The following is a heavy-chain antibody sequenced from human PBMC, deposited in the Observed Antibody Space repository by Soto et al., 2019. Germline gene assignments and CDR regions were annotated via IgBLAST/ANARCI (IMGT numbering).Heavy chain of an antibody. V-gene: IGHV4-30-4*01. Sequence: SETLSLTCTVSGGSVSSGYNYWSWIRQSPGKGLEWIGYISGSGSTGYNPSLKNRLTMSVDRSKNQFTLRLTSVTAADTAVYFCATERGSTYGYFDYWGQGNQVTVSS. CDR3: ATERGSTYGYFDY. CDR1: GGSVSSGYNY. D-gene: IGHD5-18*01. J-gene: IGHJ4*02. CDR2: ISGSGST.